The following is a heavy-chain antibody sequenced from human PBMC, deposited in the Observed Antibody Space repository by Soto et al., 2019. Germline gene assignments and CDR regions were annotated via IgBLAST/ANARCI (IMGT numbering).Heavy chain of an antibody. CDR1: EYSFTGHY. CDR2: IDPKSGDT. CDR3: ARDYDKSGYDYFDP. J-gene: IGHJ5*02. D-gene: IGHD3-22*01. Sequence: QLQLIQSGAEVKKPGASVTVSCKASEYSFTGHYLHWVRLAPGQGLEWMGWIDPKSGDTKYAQKFQDRVTMTRDTSISTAYMDLSRLTSDDTAVYYCARDYDKSGYDYFDPWGQGTLVTVSS. V-gene: IGHV1-2*02.